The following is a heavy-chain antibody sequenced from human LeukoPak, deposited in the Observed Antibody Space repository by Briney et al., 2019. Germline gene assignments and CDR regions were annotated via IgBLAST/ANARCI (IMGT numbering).Heavy chain of an antibody. D-gene: IGHD2-21*02. CDR2: ISSSGSTI. CDR1: GFTFSDYY. CDR3: AKGVVSATSPFDY. J-gene: IGHJ4*02. V-gene: IGHV3-11*04. Sequence: GGSLRLSCAASGFTFSDYYMSWIRQAPGKGLEWVSYISSSGSTIYYADSVKGRFTISRDNAKNSLYLQMNSLRAEDTAVYYCAKGVVSATSPFDYWGQGTLVTVSS.